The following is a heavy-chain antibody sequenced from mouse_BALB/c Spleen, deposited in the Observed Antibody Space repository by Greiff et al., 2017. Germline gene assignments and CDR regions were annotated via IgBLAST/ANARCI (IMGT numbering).Heavy chain of an antibody. CDR3: ARRGLWAWFAY. Sequence: DVKLQESGPGLVKPSQSLSLTCTVTGYSITSDYAWNWIRQFPGNKLEWMGYISYSGRTSYNPSLKSRISITRDTSKNQFFLQLNSVTTEDTATYYCARRGLWAWFAYWGQGTLVTVSA. V-gene: IGHV3-2*02. D-gene: IGHD1-1*02. CDR2: ISYSGRT. J-gene: IGHJ3*01. CDR1: GYSITSDYA.